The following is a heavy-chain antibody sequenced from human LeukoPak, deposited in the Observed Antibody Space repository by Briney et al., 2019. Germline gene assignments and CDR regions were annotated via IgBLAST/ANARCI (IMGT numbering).Heavy chain of an antibody. CDR1: GFTFSNYA. J-gene: IGHJ5*02. CDR2: ISDDGSRQ. CDR3: ARGYGDYANWFDP. Sequence: PGGSLRLSCAATGFTFSNYAIHWGRQAPGKGLEWVAFISDDGSRQHYADSVKGRFTISRDNSKNTLNLQMNSLRVEDTAVYYCARGYGDYANWFDPWGQGTLVTVSS. V-gene: IGHV3-30-3*01. D-gene: IGHD4-17*01.